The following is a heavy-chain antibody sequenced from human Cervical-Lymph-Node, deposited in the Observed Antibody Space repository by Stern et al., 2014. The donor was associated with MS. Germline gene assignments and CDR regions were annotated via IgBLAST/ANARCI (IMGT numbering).Heavy chain of an antibody. V-gene: IGHV3-73*01. CDR3: PRTARGCSTTSCLDP. Sequence: VQLVQSGGGLVQPGGSLKLSCAASGFTFSGAVLHWVRQASGKGLEWIGRIRSKAKSHAATYAASVEGRFTISRDDSKNTAYLQMNSLKTDDTAVYYCPRTARGCSTTSCLDPWGQGTLVIVS. CDR2: IRSKAKSHAA. J-gene: IGHJ5*02. D-gene: IGHD2-2*01. CDR1: GFTFSGAV.